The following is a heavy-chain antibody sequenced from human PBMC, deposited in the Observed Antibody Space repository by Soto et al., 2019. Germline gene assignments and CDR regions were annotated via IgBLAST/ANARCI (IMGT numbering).Heavy chain of an antibody. CDR1: GGFISNNNYY. D-gene: IGHD3-10*01. V-gene: IGHV4-39*01. CDR3: ASHRYGLGRTGLSDY. CDR2: VYYTGST. J-gene: IGHJ4*02. Sequence: QLQLQESGPGLLKPSETLSLSCSVSGGFISNNNYYWGWIRQSPGRGLEWIAGVYYTGSTYYNPSLRSRVTMSVDTSKNQFSLMLTSVSAADTAVYYCASHRYGLGRTGLSDYWGQGTLVTVSS.